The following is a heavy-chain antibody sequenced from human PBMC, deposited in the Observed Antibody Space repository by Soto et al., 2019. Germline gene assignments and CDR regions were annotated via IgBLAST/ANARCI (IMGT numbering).Heavy chain of an antibody. CDR2: ISSSSSYI. CDR3: ARDGKPKNWFDP. CDR1: GFTFSSYS. V-gene: IGHV3-21*01. Sequence: LRLSCAASGFTFSSYSMNWVRQAPGKGLEWVSSISSSSSYIYYADSVKGRFTISRDNAKNSLYLQMNSLRAEDTAVYYCARDGKPKNWFDPWGQGTLVTVSS. J-gene: IGHJ5*02.